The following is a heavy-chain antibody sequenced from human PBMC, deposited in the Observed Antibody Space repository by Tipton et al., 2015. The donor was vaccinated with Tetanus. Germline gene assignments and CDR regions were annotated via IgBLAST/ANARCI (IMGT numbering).Heavy chain of an antibody. CDR1: GFTVSSNY. Sequence: SLRLSCAASGFTVSSNYMSWVRQAPGKGLEWVSVIYSGGSTYYADSVKGRFTISRDNSKNTLYLQMNSLRAEDTAVYYCASPWEGENHAFDIWGQGTMVTVSS. D-gene: IGHD3-16*01. V-gene: IGHV3-53*01. CDR2: IYSGGST. CDR3: ASPWEGENHAFDI. J-gene: IGHJ3*02.